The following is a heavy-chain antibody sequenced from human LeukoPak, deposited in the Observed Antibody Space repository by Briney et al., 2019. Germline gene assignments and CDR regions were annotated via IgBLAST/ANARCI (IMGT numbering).Heavy chain of an antibody. CDR2: VYTSGNT. J-gene: IGHJ4*02. CDR3: AIAEYCGGDCYLDY. V-gene: IGHV4-4*07. Sequence: SEXLSLTCTVSGDSISTYYWRWLRQPAGKGLEWVGRVYTSGNTNYNPSLKSRVTMSVDTSRNQFSLRLSSVTAADTAVYYCAIAEYCGGDCYLDYWGQGTLVTVSS. CDR1: GDSISTYY. D-gene: IGHD2-21*01.